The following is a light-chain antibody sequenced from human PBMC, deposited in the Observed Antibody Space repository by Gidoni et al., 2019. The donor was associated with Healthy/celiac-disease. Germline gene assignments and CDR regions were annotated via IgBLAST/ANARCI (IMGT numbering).Light chain of an antibody. Sequence: SYELTQPPPVSVSPGTTASITCPGDKLGDKYACGYQQKPVQSPVLVIYQDSKRPSGIPERFSGSNSGNTATLTIRGTQAMDEADYYCQAWDSSTEVFGGGTKLTVL. CDR3: QAWDSSTEV. J-gene: IGLJ2*01. V-gene: IGLV3-1*01. CDR1: KLGDKY. CDR2: QDS.